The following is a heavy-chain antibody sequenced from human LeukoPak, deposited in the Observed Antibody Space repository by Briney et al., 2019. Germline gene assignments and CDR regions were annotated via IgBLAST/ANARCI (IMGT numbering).Heavy chain of an antibody. J-gene: IGHJ4*02. D-gene: IGHD5-18*01. CDR3: ARLNVDTAMFDDY. CDR2: IYYSGST. CDR1: GGSISSGGYY. V-gene: IGHV4-31*03. Sequence: SETLSLTCTVSGGSISSGGYYWSWIRQHPGKGLEWIGYIYYSGSTYYNPSLKSRVTISVDTSKNQFSLKLSSVTAADTAVYYCARLNVDTAMFDDYWGQGTLVTVSS.